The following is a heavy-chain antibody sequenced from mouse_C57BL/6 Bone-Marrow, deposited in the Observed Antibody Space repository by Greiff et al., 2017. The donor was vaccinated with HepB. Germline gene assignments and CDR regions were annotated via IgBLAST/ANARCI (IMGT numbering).Heavy chain of an antibody. Sequence: VHLVESGAELARPGASVKLSCKASGYTFTSYGISWVKQRTGQGLEWIGEIYPRSGNTYYNEKFKGKATLTADKSSSTAYMELRSLTSEDSAVYFCVRATILYYFDYWGQGTTLTVSS. D-gene: IGHD6-1*01. V-gene: IGHV1-81*01. CDR3: VRATILYYFDY. CDR1: GYTFTSYG. J-gene: IGHJ2*01. CDR2: IYPRSGNT.